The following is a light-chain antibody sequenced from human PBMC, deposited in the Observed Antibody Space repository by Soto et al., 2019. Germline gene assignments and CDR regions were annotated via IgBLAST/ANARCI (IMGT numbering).Light chain of an antibody. CDR2: DAS. CDR3: QVRDVWPT. Sequence: IVLTQSPATLFLSPGERAALSCRASQSVSTSLAWYQHKPGQAPRLIIYDASKRAPGIPARFSGSGSGTDFTLTISSPEPEDFAVYYCQVRDVWPTFGQGTKVEIK. V-gene: IGKV3-11*01. J-gene: IGKJ1*01. CDR1: QSVSTS.